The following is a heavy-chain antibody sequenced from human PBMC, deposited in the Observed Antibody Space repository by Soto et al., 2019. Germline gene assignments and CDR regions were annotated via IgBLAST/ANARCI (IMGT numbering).Heavy chain of an antibody. CDR1: GGTFSSYA. D-gene: IGHD2-2*01. CDR2: IIPIFGTA. CDR3: ARASDQLPLEYFQH. V-gene: IGHV1-69*12. J-gene: IGHJ1*01. Sequence: QVQLVQSGAEVKKPGSSVKVSCTASGGTFSSYAISWVRQAPGQGLEWMGGIIPIFGTANYAQKFQGRVTITADESTSTAYMELSSLRSEDTAVYDCARASDQLPLEYFQHWGQGTLVTVSS.